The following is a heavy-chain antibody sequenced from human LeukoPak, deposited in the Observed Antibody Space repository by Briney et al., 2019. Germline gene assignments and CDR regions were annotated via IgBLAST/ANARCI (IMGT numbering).Heavy chain of an antibody. CDR2: IKVSGGRT. Sequence: GASVKVSCKASGYTFSGFYVHWVRQAPGQGLECMGIIKVSGGRTEYAQKFQGRVTVTRDMSTSTVYMELNNLRSEDTAVYYCAREPPESYYFDNWGQGTLVTVSS. V-gene: IGHV1-46*01. CDR3: AREPPESYYFDN. CDR1: GYTFSGFY. J-gene: IGHJ4*02.